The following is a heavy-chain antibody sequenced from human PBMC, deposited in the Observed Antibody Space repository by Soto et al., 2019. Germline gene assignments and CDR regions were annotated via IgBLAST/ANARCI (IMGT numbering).Heavy chain of an antibody. D-gene: IGHD3-16*02. CDR3: AKALGELSPESYDY. J-gene: IGHJ4*02. CDR2: VSYDGSNK. CDR1: GFTFSSYG. Sequence: QVQLVESGGGVVQPGRSLRLSCAASGFTFSSYGMHWVRQAPGKGLGWVAIVSYDGSNKYYTDSVKGRFTISRDNSTNTLYLQMNSLGADDTAVYYCAKALGELSPESYDYWGQGTLVTVSS. V-gene: IGHV3-30*18.